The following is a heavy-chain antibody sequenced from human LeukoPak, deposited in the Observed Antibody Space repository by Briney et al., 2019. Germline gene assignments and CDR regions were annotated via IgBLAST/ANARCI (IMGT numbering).Heavy chain of an antibody. V-gene: IGHV1-69*04. CDR3: ARETGTRITIFGVDYYYYMDV. D-gene: IGHD3-3*01. CDR2: IIPILGIA. Sequence: ASVKVSCKASGGTFSSYAISWVRQAPGQGLEWMGRIIPILGIANYAQKFQGRVTITVDKSTSTAYMELSSLRSEDTAVYYCARETGTRITIFGVDYYYYMDVWGKGTTVTVSS. J-gene: IGHJ6*03. CDR1: GGTFSSYA.